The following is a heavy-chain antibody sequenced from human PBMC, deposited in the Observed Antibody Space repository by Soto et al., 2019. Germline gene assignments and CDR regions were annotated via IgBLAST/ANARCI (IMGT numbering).Heavy chain of an antibody. D-gene: IGHD2-2*02. CDR2: ITSNGDST. Sequence: PGGSQRLSCAAFGFDFNKYAMTWVRQAPGKGLQWVSSITSNGDSTYYADSVKGRFTTSRDNSKNTLYLQMNSLRADDTAVFYCAKDSPSYTTSPFYFDSWGQGTLVTVSS. CDR1: GFDFNKYA. V-gene: IGHV3-23*01. J-gene: IGHJ4*02. CDR3: AKDSPSYTTSPFYFDS.